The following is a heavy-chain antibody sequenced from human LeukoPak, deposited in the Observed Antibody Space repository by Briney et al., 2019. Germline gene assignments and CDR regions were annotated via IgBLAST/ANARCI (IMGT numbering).Heavy chain of an antibody. CDR1: GFTLSSYW. Sequence: PGGSLRLSCAASGFTLSSYWMSWVRQAPGKGLGWVANIKQDGSEKYYVDSVKGRFTISRDNAKNSLYLQMNSLRAEDTAVYYCARGEGIYYYYGMDVWGQGTTVTVSS. V-gene: IGHV3-7*01. J-gene: IGHJ6*02. CDR3: ARGEGIYYYYGMDV. CDR2: IKQDGSEK.